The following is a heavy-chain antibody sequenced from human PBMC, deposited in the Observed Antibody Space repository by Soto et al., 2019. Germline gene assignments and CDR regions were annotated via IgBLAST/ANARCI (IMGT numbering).Heavy chain of an antibody. CDR3: ARDSVVVPAANLYGMDV. D-gene: IGHD2-2*01. Sequence: ASVKVSCKTSGYTFTVYYMHWGRQAPGQGLEWMGWINPNSGGTNYAQKFQGWVTMTRDTSISTAYMELSRLRSDDTAVYYCARDSVVVPAANLYGMDVWGQGTTVTVSS. V-gene: IGHV1-2*04. CDR2: INPNSGGT. J-gene: IGHJ6*02. CDR1: GYTFTVYY.